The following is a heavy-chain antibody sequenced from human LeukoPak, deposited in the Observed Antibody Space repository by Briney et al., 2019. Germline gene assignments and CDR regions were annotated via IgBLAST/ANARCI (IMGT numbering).Heavy chain of an antibody. D-gene: IGHD1-26*01. Sequence: GGSLRLSCEASGFTCSDYYMSWIRQAPGKGLEWVSYISSGGSTIYYADSVKGRFTISRDNAKNSLTLQMNSLRAEDTGVYYCARGGVFTPMAEFDYWGQGTLVTVSS. CDR2: ISSGGSTI. CDR1: GFTCSDYY. V-gene: IGHV3-11*01. J-gene: IGHJ4*02. CDR3: ARGGVFTPMAEFDY.